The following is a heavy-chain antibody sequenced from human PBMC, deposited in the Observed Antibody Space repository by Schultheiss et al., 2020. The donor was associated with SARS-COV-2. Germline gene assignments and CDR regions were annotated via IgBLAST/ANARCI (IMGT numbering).Heavy chain of an antibody. CDR2: IYYSGST. D-gene: IGHD5-18*01. CDR1: GGSISSGGYY. Sequence: SETLSLTCAVSGGSISSGGYYWSWIRQHPGKGLEWIGYIYYSGSTNYNPSLKSRVTMSVDTSKNQFSLKLSSVTAADTAVYYCASSPFGYSYGYYWGQGTLVTVSS. CDR3: ASSPFGYSYGYY. J-gene: IGHJ4*02. V-gene: IGHV4-31*11.